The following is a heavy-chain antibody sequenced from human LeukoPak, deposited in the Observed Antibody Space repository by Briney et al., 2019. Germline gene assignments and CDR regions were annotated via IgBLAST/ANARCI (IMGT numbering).Heavy chain of an antibody. CDR1: GFTFSHYL. Sequence: GGSLRLSCAASGFTFSHYLMHWVRQAPGKGLVWVSRINSDESNTNSYADSVKGRFIISRDNAKNTLYLQMNSLRAEDMAVYFCGRGGNGIDIWGQGTTVIVSS. D-gene: IGHD2-8*01. V-gene: IGHV3-74*01. CDR2: INSDESNT. J-gene: IGHJ3*02. CDR3: GRGGNGIDI.